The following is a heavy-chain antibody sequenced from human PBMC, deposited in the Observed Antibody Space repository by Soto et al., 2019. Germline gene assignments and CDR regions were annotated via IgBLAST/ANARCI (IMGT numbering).Heavy chain of an antibody. Sequence: EVQLVESGGGLVQPGGSLRLSCTASGFSVTSTYMSWVRQAPGKGLEWVSVIYAGGSTSYADSVKGRFTVSRDNSNNTLFLQLNSLRVEDTAVYYCARGTWGISWPNFFDYWGQGVLVTVSS. D-gene: IGHD6-13*01. CDR3: ARGTWGISWPNFFDY. CDR1: GFSVTSTY. CDR2: IYAGGST. J-gene: IGHJ4*02. V-gene: IGHV3-53*01.